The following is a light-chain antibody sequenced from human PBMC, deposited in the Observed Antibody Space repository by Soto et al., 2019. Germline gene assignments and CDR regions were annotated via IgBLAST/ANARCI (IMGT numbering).Light chain of an antibody. CDR1: QSVSSTY. CDR3: HRYGWPPRT. J-gene: IGKJ5*01. Sequence: ESVLTQCPGTLSLSPGERATLSCRASQSVSSTYLAWYQHKPGQAPRLLIYGPSSRAAGIPDRCSGSGSGTDFTLTISIVAEEDFVVYYWHRYGWPPRTFGQGTRLEI. CDR2: GPS. V-gene: IGKV3-20*01.